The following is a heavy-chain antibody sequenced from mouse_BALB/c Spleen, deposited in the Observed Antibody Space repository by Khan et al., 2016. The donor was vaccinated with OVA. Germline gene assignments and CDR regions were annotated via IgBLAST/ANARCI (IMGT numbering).Heavy chain of an antibody. CDR2: IYPGTGNT. CDR3: AREEALYYFDY. D-gene: IGHD3-2*02. V-gene: IGHV1S132*01. CDR1: GYIFTSYW. Sequence: QVQLQQSGTELVRPGASVKLSCKTSGYIFTSYWIHWVKQRSGQGLEWIARIYPGTGNTYYSEKFNGKASLTADKSSSTAYMHLSSLKSEDSAVYCCAREEALYYFDYWSQGTTLTVSS. J-gene: IGHJ2*01.